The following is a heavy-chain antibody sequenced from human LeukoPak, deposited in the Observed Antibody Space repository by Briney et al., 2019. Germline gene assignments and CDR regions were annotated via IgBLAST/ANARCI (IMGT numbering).Heavy chain of an antibody. CDR3: ARGGDTAMVPYGY. CDR1: GYTFTGYY. V-gene: IGHV1-2*02. J-gene: IGHJ4*02. Sequence: ASVKVSCKASGYTFTGYYMHWVRQAPGQGLEWMGWINPNSGVTNYAQKFQGRVTMTRDTSISTAYMELSRLRSDDTAVYYCARGGDTAMVPYGYWGQGTLVTVSS. D-gene: IGHD5-18*01. CDR2: INPNSGVT.